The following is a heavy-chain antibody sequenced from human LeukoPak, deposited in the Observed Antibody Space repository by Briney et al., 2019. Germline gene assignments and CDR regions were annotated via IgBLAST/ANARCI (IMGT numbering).Heavy chain of an antibody. CDR1: GGSISSYY. CDR3: AREGIAVAGNLAY. Sequence: SETLSLTCTVSGGSISSYYWSWIRQPPGKGLEWIGYIYYSGSTNYNPSLKSRVTISVDTSKNQFSLKLSSVTAEDTAVYYCAREGIAVAGNLAYWGQGTLVTVSS. CDR2: IYYSGST. D-gene: IGHD6-19*01. J-gene: IGHJ4*02. V-gene: IGHV4-59*01.